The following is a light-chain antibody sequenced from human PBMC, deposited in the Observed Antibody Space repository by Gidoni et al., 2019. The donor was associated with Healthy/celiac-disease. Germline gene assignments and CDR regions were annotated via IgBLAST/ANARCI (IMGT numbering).Light chain of an antibody. CDR2: SNN. V-gene: IGLV1-44*01. CDR3: AAWDDSLNGHYV. CDR1: SSHIGSNT. Sequence: QSVLTQPPSASGTPGQRVTISCSGSSSHIGSNTVTWYQQLPGTAPKLLIYSNNQRPSGVPDRFSGSKSGTSASLAISGLQSEDEADYYCAAWDDSLNGHYVFGTGTKVTVL. J-gene: IGLJ1*01.